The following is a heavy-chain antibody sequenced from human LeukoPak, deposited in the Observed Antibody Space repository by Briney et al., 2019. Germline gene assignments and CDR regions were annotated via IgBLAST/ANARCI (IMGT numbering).Heavy chain of an antibody. CDR3: ERETSEYAAAY. V-gene: IGHV1-2*02. CDR1: GYTFTGYY. D-gene: IGHD1-26*01. J-gene: IGHJ4*02. Sequence: ATVTVSCTASGYTFTGYYVHWVRQAPGPGIEWMGWINPNSGDTNYEQKFQGRVAITRDTSISTDYMELSKLTSVATSVSSFERETSEYAAAYGGQGTRVSVST. CDR2: INPNSGDT.